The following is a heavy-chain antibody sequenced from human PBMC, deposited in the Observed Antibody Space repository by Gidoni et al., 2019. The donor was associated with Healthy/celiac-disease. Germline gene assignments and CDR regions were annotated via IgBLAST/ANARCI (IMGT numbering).Heavy chain of an antibody. D-gene: IGHD6-13*01. V-gene: IGHV3-23*01. CDR1: GFPFRRYA. CDR3: AKDQLAAAGTGGWFDP. Sequence: EVQLLESGGGLVQPGGSLRLSCAASGFPFRRYAMGWVRQAPGKGLEWVSGISGSGGSTYYADAVKGRFTISRDNSKNTLYLQMNSLRAEDTAVYYCAKDQLAAAGTGGWFDPWGQGTLVTVSS. CDR2: ISGSGGST. J-gene: IGHJ5*02.